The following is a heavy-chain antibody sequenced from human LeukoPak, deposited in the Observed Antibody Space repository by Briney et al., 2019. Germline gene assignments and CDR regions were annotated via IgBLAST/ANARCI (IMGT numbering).Heavy chain of an antibody. J-gene: IGHJ4*02. V-gene: IGHV3-30*04. CDR1: GFTFSDYA. CDR3: AKDEWVTNYALDY. CDR2: ISYEGRNE. Sequence: GGSLRLSCAASGFTFSDYAMHWVRQAPSKGLEWVAVISYEGRNEFYADSVKGRFSISRDNSKNTLYLQMNSLRAADTAVYYCAKDEWVTNYALDYWGQGTLVTVSS. D-gene: IGHD4/OR15-4a*01.